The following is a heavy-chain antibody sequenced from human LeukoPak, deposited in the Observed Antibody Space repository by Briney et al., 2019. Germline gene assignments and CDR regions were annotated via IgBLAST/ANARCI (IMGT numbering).Heavy chain of an antibody. CDR2: INHSGST. Sequence: PSETLSLTCAVYGGSFSGYYWNWIRQPPGKGLEWIGEINHSGSTNYNPSLKSRVTVSLDTSKNQFSLKLSSVTAADTAVYYCARSQWLVLDYWGQGTLVTVSS. CDR1: GGSFSGYY. J-gene: IGHJ4*02. CDR3: ARSQWLVLDY. V-gene: IGHV4-34*01. D-gene: IGHD6-19*01.